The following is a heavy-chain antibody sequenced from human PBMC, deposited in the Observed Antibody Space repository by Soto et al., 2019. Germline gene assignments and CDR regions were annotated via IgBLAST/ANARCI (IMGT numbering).Heavy chain of an antibody. CDR1: GFTFSSYG. J-gene: IGHJ6*02. D-gene: IGHD1-26*01. CDR2: IWYDGSNK. Sequence: PGGSLRLSCAASGFTFSSYGMHWVRQAPGKGLEWVAVIWYDGSNKYYADSVKGRFTISRDNSKNTLYLQMNSLRAEDTAVYYCARDQFRRELIPSYYYYGMDVWGQGTTVTVSS. V-gene: IGHV3-33*01. CDR3: ARDQFRRELIPSYYYYGMDV.